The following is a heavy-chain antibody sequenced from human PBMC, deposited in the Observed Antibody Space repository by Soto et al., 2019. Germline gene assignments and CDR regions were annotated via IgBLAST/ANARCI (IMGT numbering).Heavy chain of an antibody. Sequence: PGGSLRLSCAASGFTFSSYGMHWVRQAPGKGLEWVAVISYDGSNKYYADSVKGRFTISRDNSKNTLYLQMNSLRAEDTAVYYCAKSYYYDSSGTIYYYYGMDVWGQGTTVTVS. CDR1: GFTFSSYG. D-gene: IGHD3-22*01. V-gene: IGHV3-30*18. CDR3: AKSYYYDSSGTIYYYYGMDV. J-gene: IGHJ6*02. CDR2: ISYDGSNK.